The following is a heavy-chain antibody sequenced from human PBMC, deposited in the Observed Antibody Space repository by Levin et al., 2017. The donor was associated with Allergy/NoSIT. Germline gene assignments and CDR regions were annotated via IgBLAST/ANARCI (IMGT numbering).Heavy chain of an antibody. CDR1: GFTFSSYS. CDR3: ARVDGTSWDRVDY. D-gene: IGHD2-2*01. CDR2: ISSSSSYI. V-gene: IGHV3-21*01. Sequence: GESLKISCAASGFTFSSYSMNWVRQAPGKGLEWVSSISSSSSYIYYADSVKGRFTISRDNAKNSLYLQMNSLRAEDTAVYYCARVDGTSWDRVDYWGQGTLVTVSS. J-gene: IGHJ4*02.